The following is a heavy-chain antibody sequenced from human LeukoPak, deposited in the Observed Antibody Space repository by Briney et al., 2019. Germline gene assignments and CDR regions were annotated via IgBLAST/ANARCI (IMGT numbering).Heavy chain of an antibody. D-gene: IGHD6-13*01. J-gene: IGHJ4*02. V-gene: IGHV1-2*02. CDR1: GYTFTGYD. Sequence: GASVKVSCKASGYTFTGYDMHWVRQAPGQGLEWMGWINPNSGGTNYAQKFQGRVTMTRDTSISTAYMELSRLRSDDTAVYYCARDIWVGIAAAPAYWGQGTLVTVSS. CDR2: INPNSGGT. CDR3: ARDIWVGIAAAPAY.